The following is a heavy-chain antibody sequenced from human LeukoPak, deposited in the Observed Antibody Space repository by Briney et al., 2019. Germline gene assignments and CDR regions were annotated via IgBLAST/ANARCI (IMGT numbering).Heavy chain of an antibody. CDR2: ISDSGGNA. V-gene: IGHV3-23*01. CDR1: RFTFSRYA. Sequence: GGSLRLSCAASRFTFSRYAMNWVRQAPGKGLEWVSTISDSGGNANHADSVKGRFTISRDNSKNTLYLQMNSLRAEDTAVYYCARATTYVGVHAFDIWGQGTMVTVSS. J-gene: IGHJ3*02. CDR3: ARATTYVGVHAFDI. D-gene: IGHD3-16*01.